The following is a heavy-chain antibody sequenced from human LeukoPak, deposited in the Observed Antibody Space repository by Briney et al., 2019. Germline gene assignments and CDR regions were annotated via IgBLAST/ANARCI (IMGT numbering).Heavy chain of an antibody. J-gene: IGHJ6*03. CDR1: GFTFSSYG. CDR2: ISGSGGST. Sequence: GGSLRLSCAASGFTFSSYGMSWVRQAPGKGLEWVSAISGSGGSTYYADSVKGRFTISRDKPKNTLYLQMNSLRAEDTAVYYCANIAARKVYYYYMDVWGKGTTVTVSS. V-gene: IGHV3-23*01. CDR3: ANIAARKVYYYYMDV. D-gene: IGHD6-6*01.